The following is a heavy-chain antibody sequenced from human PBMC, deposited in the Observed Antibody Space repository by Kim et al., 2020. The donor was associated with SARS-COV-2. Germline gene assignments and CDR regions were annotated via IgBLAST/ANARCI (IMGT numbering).Heavy chain of an antibody. D-gene: IGHD2-2*02. Sequence: LKSRDTISVDTSKNQFSLKLRSVTAADTAVYYCARLGYCSSSSCYTWLDYWGQGTLVTVSS. CDR3: ARLGYCSSSSCYTWLDY. V-gene: IGHV4-39*01. J-gene: IGHJ4*02.